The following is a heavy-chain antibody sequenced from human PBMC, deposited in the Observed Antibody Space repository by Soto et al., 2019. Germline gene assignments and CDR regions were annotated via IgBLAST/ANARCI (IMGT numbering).Heavy chain of an antibody. Sequence: PGGSLRLSCAASGFTFSSFAMHRVRQAPGKGLEWVAVISYDGSNKYFADSVKGRFTISRDNSKNTLDLQMNSLRAEDTAVYYCARDPRITIFGVVIHDAFDIWGQGTMVTVSS. J-gene: IGHJ3*02. V-gene: IGHV3-30-3*01. CDR2: ISYDGSNK. CDR3: ARDPRITIFGVVIHDAFDI. D-gene: IGHD3-3*01. CDR1: GFTFSSFA.